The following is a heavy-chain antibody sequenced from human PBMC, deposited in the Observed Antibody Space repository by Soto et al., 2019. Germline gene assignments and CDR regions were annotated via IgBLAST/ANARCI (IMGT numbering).Heavy chain of an antibody. Sequence: SVKVSCKASGGTFSSYAISWVRQPPGQGLEWMGGIIPIFGTANYAQKFQGRVTITADESTSTAYMELSSLRSEDTAVYYCARDSYYYGSGSYRGWGIDYGGQGTLVTVSS. CDR2: IIPIFGTA. V-gene: IGHV1-69*13. D-gene: IGHD3-10*01. CDR1: GGTFSSYA. CDR3: ARDSYYYGSGSYRGWGIDY. J-gene: IGHJ4*02.